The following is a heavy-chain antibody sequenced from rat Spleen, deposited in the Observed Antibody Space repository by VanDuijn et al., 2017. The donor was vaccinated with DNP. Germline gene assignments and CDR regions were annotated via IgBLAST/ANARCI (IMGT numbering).Heavy chain of an antibody. Sequence: QVQLKESGPGMVQPSQTLSLTCTVSGFSLTDYSVHWVRQPPGKVLEWIAAISSGGSTYYNSALNSRLSISRDTSKSQVFLKMNSLQTEDTAIYFCIRGGVGRNWGQGVMVTVSS. CDR3: IRGGVGRN. V-gene: IGHV2-19*01. CDR1: GFSLTDYS. CDR2: ISSGGST. J-gene: IGHJ2*01. D-gene: IGHD4-3*01.